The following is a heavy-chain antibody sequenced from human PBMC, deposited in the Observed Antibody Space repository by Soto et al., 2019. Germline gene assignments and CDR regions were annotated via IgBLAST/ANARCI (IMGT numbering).Heavy chain of an antibody. J-gene: IGHJ6*02. Sequence: QVQLVQSGAEVKKPGSSVKVSCKASGGTFSSYAISWVRQAPGQGLEWMGGIIPIFDTADYAQKFQGRVTITANDSTXXAYRELSSLRSEDTAVYYCAGHSSGVPGYYYGMDVWGQGTTVTVSS. CDR2: IIPIFDTA. CDR3: AGHSSGVPGYYYGMDV. D-gene: IGHD3-22*01. V-gene: IGHV1-69*12. CDR1: GGTFSSYA.